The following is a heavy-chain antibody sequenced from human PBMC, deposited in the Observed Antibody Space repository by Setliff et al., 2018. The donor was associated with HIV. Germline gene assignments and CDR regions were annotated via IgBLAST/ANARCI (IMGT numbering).Heavy chain of an antibody. CDR1: GYYFTTFW. V-gene: IGHV5-51*01. CDR3: ATHTLNNAFDT. J-gene: IGHJ3*02. Sequence: GESLKISCKGSGYYFTTFWIAWVRQMPGKGLEWMGFIYPGDSHTTYSPSFQGQVTISVDTSVSTAYLQWSSLKASDTAMYFCATHTLNNAFDTWGQGTMVTVSS. CDR2: IYPGDSHT.